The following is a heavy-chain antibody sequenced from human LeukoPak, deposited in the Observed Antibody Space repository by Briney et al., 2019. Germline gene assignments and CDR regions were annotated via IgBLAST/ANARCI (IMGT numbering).Heavy chain of an antibody. CDR3: ARGAEYFQH. CDR1: GFIFDHYG. V-gene: IGHV3-20*04. J-gene: IGHJ1*01. Sequence: PGGSLRLSCAASGFIFDHYGMSWVRQVPGKGLEWVSGINWNGGRTGYADSVKGRFTISRDNAKNSLYLQMNSLRAEDTAVYYCARGAEYFQHWGQGTLVTVSS. CDR2: INWNGGRT.